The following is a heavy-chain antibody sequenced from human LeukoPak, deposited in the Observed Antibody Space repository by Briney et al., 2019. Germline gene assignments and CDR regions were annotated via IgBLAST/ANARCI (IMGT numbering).Heavy chain of an antibody. D-gene: IGHD2-15*01. Sequence: SGTLSLTCAVYGGSFSGYYWSWIRQPPGKGLEWIGEINHSGSTNYNPSLKSRVTISVDTSKNQFSLKLSSVTAADTAVYYCCSYGLDAFDIWGQGTMVTVSS. J-gene: IGHJ3*02. V-gene: IGHV4-34*01. CDR1: GGSFSGYY. CDR2: INHSGST. CDR3: CSYGLDAFDI.